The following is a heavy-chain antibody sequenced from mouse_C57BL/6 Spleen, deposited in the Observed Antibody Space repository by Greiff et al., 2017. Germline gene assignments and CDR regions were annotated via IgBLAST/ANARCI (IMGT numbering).Heavy chain of an antibody. CDR2: IYPGNGDT. CDR1: GYAFSSSW. V-gene: IGHV1-82*01. J-gene: IGHJ2*01. Sequence: QVQLQQSGPELVKPGASVKISCKASGYAFSSSWMNWVKQRPGKGLEWIGRIYPGNGDTNYNGKFKGKATLTADKSSSTAYMQLSSLTSEDSAVYFCARSEGIDYWGQGTTLTVSS. CDR3: ARSEGIDY.